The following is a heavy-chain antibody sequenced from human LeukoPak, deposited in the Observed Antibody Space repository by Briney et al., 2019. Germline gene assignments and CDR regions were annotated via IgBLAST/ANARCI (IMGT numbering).Heavy chain of an antibody. Sequence: ASVKVSRKASGYTFTSYGISWVRQAPGQGLEWMGWISAYNGNTNYAQKLQGRVTMTTDTSTSTAYMELSRLRSDDTAVYYCARDYCSSTSCLFDYWGQGTLVTVSS. V-gene: IGHV1-18*01. CDR3: ARDYCSSTSCLFDY. CDR2: ISAYNGNT. CDR1: GYTFTSYG. D-gene: IGHD2-2*01. J-gene: IGHJ4*02.